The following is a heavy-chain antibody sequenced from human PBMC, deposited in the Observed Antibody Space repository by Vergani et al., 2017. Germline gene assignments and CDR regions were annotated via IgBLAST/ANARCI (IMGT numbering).Heavy chain of an antibody. CDR2: IYYSGST. CDR1: GGSISSYY. Sequence: QVQLQESGPGLVKPSETLSLTCPVSGGSISSYYWSWIRRPPGKGLEWIGYIYYSGSTNYNPSLKSRVTISVDTSKNQFSLKLSSVTAADTAVYYCATSASVPAATDAFDIWGQGTMVTVSS. D-gene: IGHD2-2*01. J-gene: IGHJ3*02. CDR3: ATSASVPAATDAFDI. V-gene: IGHV4-59*01.